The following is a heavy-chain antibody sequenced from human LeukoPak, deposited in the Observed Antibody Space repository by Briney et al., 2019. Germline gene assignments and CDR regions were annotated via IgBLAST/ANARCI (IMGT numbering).Heavy chain of an antibody. CDR2: LSYDGTIK. CDR1: GFTFSSYS. D-gene: IGHD6-19*01. Sequence: GGSLRLSCAVSGFTFSSYSMNWVRQAPGQGLEWVAVLSYDGTIKAYTDSVKGRFTISRDTSKNTLYLQMNSLRGEDTAVYYCARDLVAGSPDYFDYWGQGTLVTVSS. J-gene: IGHJ4*02. V-gene: IGHV3-30*03. CDR3: ARDLVAGSPDYFDY.